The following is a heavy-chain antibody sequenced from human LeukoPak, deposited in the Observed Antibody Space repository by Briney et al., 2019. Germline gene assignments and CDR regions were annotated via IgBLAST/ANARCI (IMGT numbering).Heavy chain of an antibody. CDR1: GGSFGGYY. D-gene: IGHD6-19*01. CDR3: ARGPLRVAVAGSGGFDY. J-gene: IGHJ4*02. V-gene: IGHV4-34*01. Sequence: SETLSLTCAVYGGSFGGYYWSWIRQPPGKGLEWIGEINHSGSTNYNPSLKSRVTISVDTSKNQFSLKLSSVTAADTAVYYCARGPLRVAVAGSGGFDYWGQGTLVTVSS. CDR2: INHSGST.